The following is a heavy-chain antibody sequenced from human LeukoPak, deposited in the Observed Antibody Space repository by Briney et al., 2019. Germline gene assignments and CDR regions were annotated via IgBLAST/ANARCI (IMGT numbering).Heavy chain of an antibody. V-gene: IGHV4-61*02. CDR1: GGSMSSGNYF. Sequence: SQTLSLTCTVSGGSMSSGNYFWTWIRQPAGKGLEWIGRIYFSGSTNYNPSLKSRVTMSVDTSKNQFSLKLSSVTAADTAVYYCAREHGSGSRPAFDIWGQGTMVTVSS. J-gene: IGHJ3*02. CDR3: AREHGSGSRPAFDI. CDR2: IYFSGST. D-gene: IGHD3-10*01.